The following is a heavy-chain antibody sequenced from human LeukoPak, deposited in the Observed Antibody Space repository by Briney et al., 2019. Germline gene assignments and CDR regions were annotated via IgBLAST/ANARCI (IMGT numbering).Heavy chain of an antibody. CDR3: ARDRGEGLIDY. CDR1: GFTVSSTY. Sequence: PGGSLRLSCAASGFTVSSTYMSWLRQAPGKGLEWVSLIYTGGTTYYADSVKGRFTISRDNAKNSLYLQMNSLRAEDTAVYYCARDRGEGLIDYWGQGTLVTVSS. D-gene: IGHD3-10*01. V-gene: IGHV3-53*01. J-gene: IGHJ4*02. CDR2: IYTGGTT.